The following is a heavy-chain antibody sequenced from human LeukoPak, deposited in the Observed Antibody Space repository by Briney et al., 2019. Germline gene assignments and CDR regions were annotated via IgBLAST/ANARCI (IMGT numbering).Heavy chain of an antibody. CDR1: GGTFSSYA. J-gene: IGHJ4*02. Sequence: ASVKVSCKACGGTFSSYAISWVRQAPGQGLEWMGGIIPIFGTANYAQKFQGRVTITTDESTSTAYMELSSLRSEDTAVYYCATESRRYFDYCGQGTLVTVSS. D-gene: IGHD1-14*01. CDR3: ATESRRYFDY. V-gene: IGHV1-69*05. CDR2: IIPIFGTA.